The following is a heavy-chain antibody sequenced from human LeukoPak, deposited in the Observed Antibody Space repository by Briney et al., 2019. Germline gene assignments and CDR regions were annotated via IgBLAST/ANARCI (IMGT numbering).Heavy chain of an antibody. J-gene: IGHJ4*02. CDR3: AKESWPTVTNPGRTSFDY. CDR1: GFTFRSYG. D-gene: IGHD4-17*01. V-gene: IGHV3-30*02. Sequence: PPGGSLRLSCAASGFTFRSYGMHWVRQAPGKGLEWVAFIRYDGSNKYYADSVKGRFTISRDNSKNTLYLQMNSLRGEDTAVYYCAKESWPTVTNPGRTSFDYWGQGTLVTVSS. CDR2: IRYDGSNK.